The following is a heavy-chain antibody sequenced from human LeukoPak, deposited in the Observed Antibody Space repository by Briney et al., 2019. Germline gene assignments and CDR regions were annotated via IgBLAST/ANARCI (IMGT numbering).Heavy chain of an antibody. V-gene: IGHV3-49*04. CDR1: GFTFGDYA. CDR2: IRSKAYGGTT. D-gene: IGHD3-16*01. CDR3: TRAMITFGGVMAY. J-gene: IGHJ4*02. Sequence: PGGSLRLSCTASGFTFGDYAMSWVRQAPGKGVEWVGFIRSKAYGGTTEYAASVKGRFTISREDSKSIAYLQMNSLKTEDTAVYYCTRAMITFGGVMAYWGQGTLVTVSS.